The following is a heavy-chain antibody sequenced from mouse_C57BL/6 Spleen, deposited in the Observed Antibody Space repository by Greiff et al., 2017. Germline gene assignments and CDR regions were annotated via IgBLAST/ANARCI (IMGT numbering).Heavy chain of an antibody. J-gene: IGHJ3*01. CDR1: GFSLPSYG. Sequence: QVQLKESGPGLVAPSQRLSITCTVSGFSLPSYGVDWVRQPPGKGLEWLGVILGGGSTNYNSALMSRLSISKDNSKSQVFLKMTSLQTDDTAMYYCAKHSTAQAPVAYWGQGTLVTVSA. D-gene: IGHD3-2*02. CDR3: AKHSTAQAPVAY. CDR2: ILGGGST. V-gene: IGHV2-9*01.